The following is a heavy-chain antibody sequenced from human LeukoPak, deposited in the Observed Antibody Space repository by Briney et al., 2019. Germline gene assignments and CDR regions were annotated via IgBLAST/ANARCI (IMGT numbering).Heavy chain of an antibody. D-gene: IGHD7-27*01. J-gene: IGHJ4*01. Sequence: SETRSLTCTVSGGTITTTNYYWAWIRQPPGEGLQWIGSVYYRGNTYSNPSLARRITMSIDPSKNKFSLRLTSVTDADTALYYCARDTVPPRNATEQKTGTYYWGLGTLVTVSS. CDR2: VYYRGNT. CDR1: GGTITTTNYY. CDR3: ARDTVPPRNATEQKTGTYY. V-gene: IGHV4-39*02.